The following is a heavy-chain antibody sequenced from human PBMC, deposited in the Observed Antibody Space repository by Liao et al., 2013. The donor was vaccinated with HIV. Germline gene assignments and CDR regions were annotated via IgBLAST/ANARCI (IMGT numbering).Heavy chain of an antibody. J-gene: IGHJ1*01. CDR3: ARDNRLWFGELQEYFHH. CDR2: IYTSGSI. V-gene: IGHV4-61*02. Sequence: QVQLQESGPGLVKPSQTLSLTCTVSDGSISSGNFYWSWIRQPAGRGLEWIGHIYTSGSISYNPSLKSRVTILLDTSKNQFSLKLSSVTAADTAVYYCARDNRLWFGELQEYFHHWGQGTLVTVSS. D-gene: IGHD3-10*01. CDR1: DGSISSGNFY.